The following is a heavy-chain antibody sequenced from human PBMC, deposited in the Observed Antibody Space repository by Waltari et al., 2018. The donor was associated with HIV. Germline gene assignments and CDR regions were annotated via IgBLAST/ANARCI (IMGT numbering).Heavy chain of an antibody. J-gene: IGHJ4*02. D-gene: IGHD3-10*01. CDR1: GGSSSNYY. CDR3: ARGQYGPGSREDY. Sequence: QVQLQQWGTGLLKPSETLSLTCAVPGGSSSNYYWSWIRQPPGKGLAWIAAINHSGRTNYNPSLKSRLTISVDTSKTQFSVKLTSVTAADTAVYFCARGQYGPGSREDYCGQGTLVTVAS. CDR2: INHSGRT. V-gene: IGHV4-34*02.